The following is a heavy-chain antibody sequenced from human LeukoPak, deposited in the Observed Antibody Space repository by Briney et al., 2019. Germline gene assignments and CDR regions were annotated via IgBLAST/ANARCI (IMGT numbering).Heavy chain of an antibody. CDR2: ISSSSSYI. V-gene: IGHV3-21*01. CDR1: GFTFSSYS. Sequence: PGGSLRLSCAASGFTFSSYSMNWVRQAPGKGLEWVSSISSSSSYIYYADSVKGRFTISRDNAKNSLYLQMNSLRAEDTAVYYCARDSNLFGTDFDYWGQGTLVTVSS. J-gene: IGHJ4*02. D-gene: IGHD1-1*01. CDR3: ARDSNLFGTDFDY.